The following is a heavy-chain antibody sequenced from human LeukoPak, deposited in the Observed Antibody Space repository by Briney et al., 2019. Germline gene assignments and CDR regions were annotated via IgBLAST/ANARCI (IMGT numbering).Heavy chain of an antibody. CDR3: ARASHYGSGSYYGWFDP. D-gene: IGHD3-10*01. J-gene: IGHJ5*02. V-gene: IGHV1-8*02. CDR1: GYTFTSYY. Sequence: ASVKVSCKASGYTFTSYYMHWVRQATGQGLEWMGWMNPNSGNTGYAQKFQGRVTMTRNTSISTAYMELSSLRSEDTAVYYCARASHYGSGSYYGWFDPWGQGTLVTVSS. CDR2: MNPNSGNT.